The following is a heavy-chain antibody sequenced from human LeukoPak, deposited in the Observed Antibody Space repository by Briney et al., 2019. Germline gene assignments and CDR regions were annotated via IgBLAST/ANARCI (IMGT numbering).Heavy chain of an antibody. CDR3: ARSVLSTALLHDAFDV. V-gene: IGHV1-18*01. CDR2: ISAYNGNT. CDR1: GYTFTSYG. J-gene: IGHJ3*01. D-gene: IGHD1-26*01. Sequence: GASVKVSCKASGYTFTSYGISWVRQAPGQGLEWMGWISAYNGNTNYAQKLQGRVTMTTDTSTSTAYMELRSLRSDDTAVYYCARSVLSTALLHDAFDVWGQGTMVTVSS.